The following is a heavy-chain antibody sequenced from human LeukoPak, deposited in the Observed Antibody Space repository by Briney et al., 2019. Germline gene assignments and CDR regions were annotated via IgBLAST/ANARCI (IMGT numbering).Heavy chain of an antibody. CDR2: IYYSGST. D-gene: IGHD3-9*01. CDR3: ARHLRGYFDWPPSNWFDP. V-gene: IGHV4-39*01. CDR1: GGSISSSSYY. J-gene: IGHJ5*02. Sequence: SETLSLTCTVSGGSISSSSYYWGWIRQPPGKGLEWIGSIYYSGSTYYNPSLKNRVTISVDTSKNQFSLKLSSVTAADTAVYYCARHLRGYFDWPPSNWFDPWGQGTLVTVSS.